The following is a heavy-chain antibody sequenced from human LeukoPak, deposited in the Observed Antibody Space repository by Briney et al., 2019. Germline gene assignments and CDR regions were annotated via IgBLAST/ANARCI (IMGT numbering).Heavy chain of an antibody. CDR2: IYHSGST. D-gene: IGHD2-21*01. V-gene: IGHV4-30-2*01. Sequence: SETLSLTCTVAGVSISSGGYDWSWIRQPPGKGLEWIGYIYHSGSTYYNPSLKSRVTISVDRSKNQFSLKLSSVTAADTAVYYCARETAPYCGGDCYPIWGQGTLVTVSS. CDR3: ARETAPYCGGDCYPI. CDR1: GVSISSGGYD. J-gene: IGHJ4*02.